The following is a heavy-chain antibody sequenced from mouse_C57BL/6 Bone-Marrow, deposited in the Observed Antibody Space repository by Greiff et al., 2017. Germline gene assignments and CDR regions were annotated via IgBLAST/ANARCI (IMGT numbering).Heavy chain of an antibody. CDR1: GFSFNTYA. D-gene: IGHD1-1*01. J-gene: IGHJ4*01. CDR2: IRSKSNNYAT. CDR3: VSPSNYGAMDY. Sequence: EVKLQESGGGLVQPKGSLKLSCAASGFSFNTYAMNWVRQAPGKGLEWVARIRSKSNNYATYYADSVKDRFTISRDDSESMLYLQMNNLKTEDTAMYYCVSPSNYGAMDYWGQGTSVTVSS. V-gene: IGHV10-1*01.